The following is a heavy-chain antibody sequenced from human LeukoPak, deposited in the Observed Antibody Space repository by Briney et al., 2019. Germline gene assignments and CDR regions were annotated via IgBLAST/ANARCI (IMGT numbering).Heavy chain of an antibody. CDR2: INSDGSST. D-gene: IGHD2-21*01. J-gene: IGHJ4*02. CDR3: ARDRRVIGPIEY. Sequence: GGSLRLSCAASGFTFSSYWMLWVRQAPGKGLVWVSRINSDGSSTSYADSVKGRFTISRDNAKNTLYLQMNSLRAEDTAVYYCARDRRVIGPIEYWGQGTLVTVSS. CDR1: GFTFSSYW. V-gene: IGHV3-74*01.